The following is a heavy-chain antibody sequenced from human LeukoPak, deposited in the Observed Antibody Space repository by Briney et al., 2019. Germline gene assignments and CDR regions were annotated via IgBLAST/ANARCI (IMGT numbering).Heavy chain of an antibody. J-gene: IGHJ4*02. V-gene: IGHV3-21*01. CDR1: GFTFSSYS. D-gene: IGHD6-13*01. CDR3: ARDPTYSSSGYYFDY. Sequence: PGGSLRLSCAASGFTFSSYSMNWVRQAPGKGLEWVSSISSSSTYIYYADSVKGRFTISRENAQNSLYLQMNSLRAEDTAVYYCARDPTYSSSGYYFDYWGQGTLVTVSS. CDR2: ISSSSTYI.